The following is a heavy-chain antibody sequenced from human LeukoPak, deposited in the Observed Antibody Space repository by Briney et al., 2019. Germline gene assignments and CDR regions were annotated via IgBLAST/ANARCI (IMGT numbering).Heavy chain of an antibody. CDR1: GFTFSDDS. CDR2: IGIDSGNT. D-gene: IGHD5-24*01. J-gene: IGHJ4*02. CDR3: ASDYKYAYDN. Sequence: GGSLRLSCAASGFTFSDDSMNWVRQAAGKGRECISYIGIDSGNTKYADSVKGRFTISGDKAKNSLYLQMNSLPAEDTAVYHCASDYKYAYDNWGQGTMVSVPS. V-gene: IGHV3-48*01.